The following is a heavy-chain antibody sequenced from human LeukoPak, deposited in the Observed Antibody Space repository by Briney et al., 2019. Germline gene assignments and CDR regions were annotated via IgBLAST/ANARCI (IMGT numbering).Heavy chain of an antibody. J-gene: IGHJ5*02. Sequence: GASVKVSCKASGYTFTSFGISWVRQAPGQGLEWLGWIGTDDGETRTNYAQNFQGRLSMTRDTSASTAYMELGSLRSDDKAVYYCVKDWEWAQRKDCLDPWAREPRSPSLQ. CDR3: VKDWEWAQRKDCLDP. D-gene: IGHD3-3*01. CDR1: GYTFTSFG. CDR2: IGTDDGETRT. V-gene: IGHV1-18*01.